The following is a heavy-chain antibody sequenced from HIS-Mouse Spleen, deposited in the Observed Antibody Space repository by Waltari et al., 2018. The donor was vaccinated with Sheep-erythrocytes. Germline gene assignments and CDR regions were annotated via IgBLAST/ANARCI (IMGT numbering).Heavy chain of an antibody. CDR3: AQTGATTPHFDY. CDR1: GGTFSSYA. V-gene: IGHV1-69*04. Sequence: QVQLVQSGAEVKKPGSSVKVSCKASGGTFSSYAISWVRQAPGQGREWMGRSIPILGIAKYAQKFQGRVTITADKSTSTAYMELSSLRSEDTAVYYCAQTGATTPHFDYWGQGTLVTVSS. J-gene: IGHJ4*02. CDR2: SIPILGIA. D-gene: IGHD1-26*01.